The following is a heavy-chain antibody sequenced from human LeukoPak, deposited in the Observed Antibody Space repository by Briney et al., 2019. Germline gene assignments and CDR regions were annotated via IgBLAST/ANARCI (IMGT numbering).Heavy chain of an antibody. Sequence: GGSLRLSCAASGFTLSSYWMSWVRQAPGKGLEWVANIKQDGSEKYYVDSVKGRFTISRDNSKNTLYLQMNSLRAEDTAVYYCACLATRYYDSSGPNADYWGQGTLVTVSS. CDR3: ACLATRYYDSSGPNADY. CDR1: GFTLSSYW. J-gene: IGHJ4*02. CDR2: IKQDGSEK. D-gene: IGHD3-22*01. V-gene: IGHV3-7*03.